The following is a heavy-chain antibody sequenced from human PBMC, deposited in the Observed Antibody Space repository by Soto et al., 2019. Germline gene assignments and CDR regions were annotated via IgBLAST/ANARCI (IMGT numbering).Heavy chain of an antibody. CDR1: GYSFTSYW. CDR3: ARPYYDFWSGYHTGAFDI. D-gene: IGHD3-3*01. V-gene: IGHV5-51*01. Sequence: PGESLKISCKGSGYSFTSYWIGWVRQMPGKGLEWMGIIYPGDSDTRYSPSFQGQVTISADKSISTAYLQWSSLKASDTAMYYCARPYYDFWSGYHTGAFDIWGQGTMVTVSS. CDR2: IYPGDSDT. J-gene: IGHJ3*02.